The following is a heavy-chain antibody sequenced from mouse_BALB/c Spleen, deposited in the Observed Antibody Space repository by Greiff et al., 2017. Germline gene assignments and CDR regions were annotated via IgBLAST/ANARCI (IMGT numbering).Heavy chain of an antibody. CDR1: GYTFTSYW. Sequence: VKLQQPGAELVKPGASVKLSCKASGYTFTSYWMHWVKQRTGQGLEWIGEINPSNGRTNYNEKFKSKATLTVDKSSSTAYMQLSSLTSEDSAVFYFVYYNNSYFDYWGQGTTLTVSS. CDR2: INPSNGRT. J-gene: IGHJ2*01. V-gene: IGHV1S81*02. D-gene: IGHD2-5*01. CDR3: VYYNNSYFDY.